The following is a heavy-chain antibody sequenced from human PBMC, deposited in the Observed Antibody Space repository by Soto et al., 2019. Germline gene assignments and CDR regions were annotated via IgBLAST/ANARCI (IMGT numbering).Heavy chain of an antibody. D-gene: IGHD6-13*01. V-gene: IGHV4-30-4*01. CDR1: GGSISSGDYF. Sequence: SETLSLTCTVSGGSISSGDYFWTWIRQPPGKGLEWIGYISYSGSTYYNPSLKSRVTLSVDTSKNQFSLKPSSVNAADTAVYYCARVGRKQDSSSWPYYYYYYGMDVWGQGTTVTV. CDR2: ISYSGST. CDR3: ARVGRKQDSSSWPYYYYYYGMDV. J-gene: IGHJ6*02.